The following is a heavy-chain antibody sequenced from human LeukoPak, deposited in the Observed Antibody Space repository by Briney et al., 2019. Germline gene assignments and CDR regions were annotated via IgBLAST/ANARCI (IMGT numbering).Heavy chain of an antibody. Sequence: GGSLRLSCAASAFTFTTYGMHWVRQAPGKGLEWVAFIYYDGSNIYYADYVKGRFTISRDISKNTLYLQMDSLRAEDTAIYYCARDWKTNSFDYWGQGTLVTVSS. CDR3: ARDWKTNSFDY. J-gene: IGHJ4*02. V-gene: IGHV3-33*01. CDR2: IYYDGSNI. D-gene: IGHD1-1*01. CDR1: AFTFTTYG.